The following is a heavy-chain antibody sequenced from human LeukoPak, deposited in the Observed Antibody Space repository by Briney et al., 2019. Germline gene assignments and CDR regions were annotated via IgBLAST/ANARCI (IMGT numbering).Heavy chain of an antibody. CDR3: ARDREPGTSASRFDY. Sequence: GGSLRLSCAASGFTFSSYAMDWVRQAPGKGLEWVAVISYDGSKKYYADSVKGRFTISRDNSKNTLYLQMNSLRAEDTAVYYCARDREPGTSASRFDYWGQGTLVTVSS. CDR2: ISYDGSKK. D-gene: IGHD2-8*02. V-gene: IGHV3-30*14. CDR1: GFTFSSYA. J-gene: IGHJ4*02.